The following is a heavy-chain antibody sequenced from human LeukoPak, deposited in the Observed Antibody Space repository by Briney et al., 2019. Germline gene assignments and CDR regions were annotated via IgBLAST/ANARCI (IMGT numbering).Heavy chain of an antibody. D-gene: IGHD1-26*01. J-gene: IGHJ5*02. CDR1: GASINSTYY. V-gene: IGHV4-39*07. CDR3: ARGQGATVPQVGKNWFDP. CDR2: VHHSGST. Sequence: SETLSLSCTVSGASINSTYYWGWIRQSPGKGLEWIGTVHHSGSTFYNPSLKGRVSISVDTSKNEFSLKLTSVTAADTAVYYCARGQGATVPQVGKNWFDPWGQGTRVIVSS.